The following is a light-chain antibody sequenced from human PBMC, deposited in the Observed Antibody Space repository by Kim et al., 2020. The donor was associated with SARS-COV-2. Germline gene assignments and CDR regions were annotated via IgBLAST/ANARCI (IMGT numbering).Light chain of an antibody. Sequence: SPGERATRSCRASQSVRSSNLAWYQQKPGQAPRLLIYGTFTRATDIPARFSGSGSGTEFILTISSLQSEDFAVYYCQQYYNWPLTFGGGTKVEIK. V-gene: IGKV3-15*01. CDR1: QSVRSSN. CDR2: GTF. J-gene: IGKJ4*01. CDR3: QQYYNWPLT.